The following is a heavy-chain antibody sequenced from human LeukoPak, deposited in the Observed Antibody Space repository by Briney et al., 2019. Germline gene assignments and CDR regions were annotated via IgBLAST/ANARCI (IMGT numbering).Heavy chain of an antibody. CDR2: IYSGGST. CDR1: GFTVSSNY. Sequence: PGGSLRLSCAASGFTVSSNYMSWVRQAPGKGLEWVSVIYSGGSTYYADSVKGRFTISRDNSKNTLYLQMNSLRAEDTAVYYCARGSYYYDSSGYYHDYWGQGTLVTVSS. CDR3: ARGSYYYDSSGYYHDY. J-gene: IGHJ4*02. D-gene: IGHD3-22*01. V-gene: IGHV3-66*01.